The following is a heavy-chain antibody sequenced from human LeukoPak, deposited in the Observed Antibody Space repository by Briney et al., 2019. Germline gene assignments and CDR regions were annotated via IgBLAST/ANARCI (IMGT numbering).Heavy chain of an antibody. D-gene: IGHD3-10*01. J-gene: IGHJ6*03. Sequence: PSETLSLTCNVSGDYITTTNYYWAWIRQPAGKGLEWIGRISTSGSTTYNPSLKSRITISIDKSNKQFSLRLNSVTAADTAVYYCARDKREMERVRGLIRGFDSNYYFYYMDVWGKGTTVTVSS. CDR3: ARDKREMERVRGLIRGFDSNYYFYYMDV. CDR1: GDYITTTNYY. V-gene: IGHV4-61*02. CDR2: ISTSGST.